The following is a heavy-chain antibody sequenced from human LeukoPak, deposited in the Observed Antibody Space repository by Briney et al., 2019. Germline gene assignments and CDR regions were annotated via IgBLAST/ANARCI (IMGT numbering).Heavy chain of an antibody. V-gene: IGHV3-23*01. J-gene: IGHJ4*02. CDR2: ISGSGDNT. CDR1: GFTFSSYA. CDR3: AKVTYGSGTYGAFDY. Sequence: GVSLRLSCAASGFTFSSYAMSWVRQAPGKGLEWVSTISGSGDNTYYADSVKGRFTISRDNSKNTLYLQMNSLRAEDTAVYYCAKVTYGSGTYGAFDYWGQGTLVTVSS. D-gene: IGHD3-10*01.